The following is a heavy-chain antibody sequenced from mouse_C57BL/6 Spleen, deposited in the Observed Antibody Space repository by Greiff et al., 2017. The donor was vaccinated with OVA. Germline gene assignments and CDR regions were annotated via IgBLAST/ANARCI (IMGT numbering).Heavy chain of an antibody. V-gene: IGHV1-64*01. CDR3: ARYSYSNSRGLDY. D-gene: IGHD2-5*01. Sequence: VQLQQPGAELVKPGASVKLSCKASGYTFTSYWMHWVKQRPGQGLEWIGMIHPNSGSTNYNEKFKSKATLTVDKSSSTAYMQLSSLTSEDSAVYYCARYSYSNSRGLDYWGQGTTLTVSS. CDR1: GYTFTSYW. CDR2: IHPNSGST. J-gene: IGHJ2*01.